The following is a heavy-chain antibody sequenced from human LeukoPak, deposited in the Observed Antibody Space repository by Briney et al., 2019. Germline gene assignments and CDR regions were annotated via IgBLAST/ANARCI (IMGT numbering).Heavy chain of an antibody. J-gene: IGHJ6*03. V-gene: IGHV1-8*01. Sequence: ASVKVSCKASGYTFTSYDINWVRQATGQGLEWMGWMNPNSGNTGYAQKFQGRVTMTRNTSISTAYMELSSLRSEDTAVYYCARGPYSSSFGYYYYYMDVWGKGPTVTVSS. CDR2: MNPNSGNT. CDR1: GYTFTSYD. D-gene: IGHD6-6*01. CDR3: ARGPYSSSFGYYYYYMDV.